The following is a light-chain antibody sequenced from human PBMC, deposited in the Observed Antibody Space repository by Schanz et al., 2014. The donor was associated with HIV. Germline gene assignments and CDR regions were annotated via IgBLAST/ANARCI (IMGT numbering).Light chain of an antibody. CDR2: DYH. CDR1: AFNIGQNY. V-gene: IGLV1-51*01. CDR3: GAWDSGRRAVV. J-gene: IGLJ2*01. Sequence: QSVLTQPPSMSAAPGQRVTISCAGSAFNIGQNYVSWFQQFPGTAPNLLIYDYHERPSEIRDRFSGSKSGQSATLAIIGLQAGDEADYYCGAWDSGRRAVVFGGGTKLTVL.